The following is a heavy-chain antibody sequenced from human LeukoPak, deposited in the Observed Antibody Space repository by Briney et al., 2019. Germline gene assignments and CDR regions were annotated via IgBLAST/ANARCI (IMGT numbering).Heavy chain of an antibody. J-gene: IGHJ5*02. V-gene: IGHV5-10-1*01. CDR3: ARRRGDYVDWFDP. D-gene: IGHD4-17*01. CDR2: IGPSDSYT. Sequence: GESLKISCKGSGYSFTSYWISWVRQMPGKGPEWMGRIGPSDSYTNYSPSFQGHVTISADKSISTAYLQWSSLKASDTAMYYCARRRGDYVDWFDPWGQGTLVTVSS. CDR1: GYSFTSYW.